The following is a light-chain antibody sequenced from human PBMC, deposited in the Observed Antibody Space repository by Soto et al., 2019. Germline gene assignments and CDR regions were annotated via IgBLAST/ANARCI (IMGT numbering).Light chain of an antibody. V-gene: IGKV4-1*01. CDR1: QSVLYSSNNKNH. CDR3: QQYYNTPYT. Sequence: DIVMTQSPDSLAVSLGERATINCKSSQSVLYSSNNKNHLTWFQQKPGQPPKLLIYWASTRESGVPDRFSGSGSGTDFTLTISSLQAGDEAIYHCQQYYNTPYTFGQGTNLEIK. J-gene: IGKJ2*01. CDR2: WAS.